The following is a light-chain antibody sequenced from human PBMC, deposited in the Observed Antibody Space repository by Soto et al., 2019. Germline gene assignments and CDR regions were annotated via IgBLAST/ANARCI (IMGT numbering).Light chain of an antibody. J-gene: IGLJ1*01. CDR1: SSDVGYYDY. Sequence: QSVLTQPASVSGSLGQSITISCTGTSSDVGYYDYVSWYQQHPGKAPKLMIYEVTNRPSGVSNRFSGSKSGNTASLTISGLQAEDEADYYCSSYTTTSTYVFGTGTQLTVL. V-gene: IGLV2-14*01. CDR3: SSYTTTSTYV. CDR2: EVT.